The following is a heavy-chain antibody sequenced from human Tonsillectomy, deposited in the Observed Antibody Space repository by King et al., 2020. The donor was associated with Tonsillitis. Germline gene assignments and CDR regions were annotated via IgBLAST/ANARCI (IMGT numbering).Heavy chain of an antibody. Sequence: VQLVESGAEVKKPGESLRISCKGSGYSFTSYWISWVRQMPGKGLEWMGRIDPSDSYTNYSPSFQGHVTISADKSLSTAYLQWSSLRASDTAMYYCASSYDIFAGYHWVYWGQGTLVTVSS. J-gene: IGHJ4*02. V-gene: IGHV5-10-1*03. D-gene: IGHD3-9*01. CDR2: IDPSDSYT. CDR3: ASSYDIFAGYHWVY. CDR1: GYSFTSYW.